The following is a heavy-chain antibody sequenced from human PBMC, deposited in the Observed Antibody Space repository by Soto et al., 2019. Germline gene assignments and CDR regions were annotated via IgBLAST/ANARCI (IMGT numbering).Heavy chain of an antibody. V-gene: IGHV5-51*01. CDR2: IYPGDSDT. J-gene: IGHJ3*02. CDR3: ARQSTSITIFGVVIYDAFDI. Sequence: PGASLKISCKGSGYSFTSYWIGWVRQMPGKGLEWMGIIYPGDSDTRYSPSFQGQVTISADKSSSTAYLQWSSLKASDTAMYYCARQSTSITIFGVVIYDAFDIWGQGTMVTVSS. CDR1: GYSFTSYW. D-gene: IGHD3-3*01.